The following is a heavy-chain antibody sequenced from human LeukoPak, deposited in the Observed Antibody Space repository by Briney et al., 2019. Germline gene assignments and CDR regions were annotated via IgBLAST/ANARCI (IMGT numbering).Heavy chain of an antibody. V-gene: IGHV1-46*01. CDR1: RHTPVKHL. D-gene: IGHD3-10*01. Sequence: ASVKVSCKASRHTPVKHLVHWVRQSPGQGPEWLGIINPNGGSTSYPQKFQDRLTMTRDTSTTTVYMDLNRLTSDDTAVYFCARCLLESSGLWSAFDIWGQGTMVTVSS. J-gene: IGHJ3*02. CDR2: INPNGGST. CDR3: ARCLLESSGLWSAFDI.